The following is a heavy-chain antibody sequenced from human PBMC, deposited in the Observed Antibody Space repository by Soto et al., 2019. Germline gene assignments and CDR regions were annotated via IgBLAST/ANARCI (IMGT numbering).Heavy chain of an antibody. V-gene: IGHV1-18*01. Sequence: ASVKVSCKASGYTFTSYGISWVRQAPGQGLEWMGWISAYNGNTNYAQKLQGRVTMTTDTSTSTAYMELRSLRSDDTAVYYCARSRAIPLGQPYYYYGMDVSGQGTTVTVSS. CDR3: ARSRAIPLGQPYYYYGMDV. J-gene: IGHJ6*02. D-gene: IGHD1-1*01. CDR1: GYTFTSYG. CDR2: ISAYNGNT.